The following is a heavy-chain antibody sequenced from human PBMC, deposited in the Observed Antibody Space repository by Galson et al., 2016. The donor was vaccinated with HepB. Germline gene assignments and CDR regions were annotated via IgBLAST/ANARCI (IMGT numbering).Heavy chain of an antibody. D-gene: IGHD3-22*01. CDR1: GFTFSNYG. V-gene: IGHV3-30*03. CDR2: ISFHGVDQ. Sequence: LRLSCAASGFTFSNYGMHWPRLAPGKGLEWVTTISFHGVDQFYADSVRGRFTISRDDSRNTVYLQMNNLRVEDTAVYYCATDSSKAYYDDEYFHNWGRGTLVTVSS. CDR3: ATDSSKAYYDDEYFHN. J-gene: IGHJ1*01.